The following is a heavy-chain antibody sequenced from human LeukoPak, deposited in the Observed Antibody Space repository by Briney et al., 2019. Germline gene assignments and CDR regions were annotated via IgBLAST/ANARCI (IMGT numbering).Heavy chain of an antibody. CDR1: GFTFSDYS. J-gene: IGHJ6*04. CDR3: AELGITMIGGV. D-gene: IGHD3-10*02. V-gene: IGHV3-69-1*02. Sequence: PGGSLRLSCAASGFTFSDYSMNWVRQAPGKGLEWISYIRSSSTIYYADSVKGRFTISRDNAKNSLYLQMNSLRAEDTAVYYCAELGITMIGGVWGKGTTVTISS. CDR2: IRSSSTI.